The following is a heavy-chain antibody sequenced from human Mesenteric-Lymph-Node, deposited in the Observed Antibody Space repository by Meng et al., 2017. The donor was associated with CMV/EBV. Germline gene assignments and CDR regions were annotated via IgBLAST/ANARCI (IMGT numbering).Heavy chain of an antibody. J-gene: IGHJ5*02. CDR3: ARGLHLSVVIS. Sequence: GGSLRLSCAASGFTFSSFGIHWVRQAPGKGLEWVSYMSNGGSKIYYADSVKGRFTISRDNAKNSLYLQMNSLRADDTAVYYCARGLHLSVVISWGQGTLVTVSS. V-gene: IGHV3-48*03. CDR1: GFTFSSFG. D-gene: IGHD2-15*01. CDR2: MSNGGSKI.